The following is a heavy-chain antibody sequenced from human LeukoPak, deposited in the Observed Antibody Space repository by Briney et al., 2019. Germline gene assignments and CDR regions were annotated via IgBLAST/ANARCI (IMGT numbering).Heavy chain of an antibody. J-gene: IGHJ4*02. CDR1: GFTFSSYG. Sequence: GGSLRLSCAASGFTFSSYGMNWVRQAPGKGLEWVSGIGVGGTTYYADSVKGRFTISRDTSKNTLYLQMNSLRAEDTAVYYCAKTQGYYDCRGQGTLVTASS. V-gene: IGHV3-23*01. CDR3: AKTQGYYDC. D-gene: IGHD3-22*01. CDR2: IGVGGTT.